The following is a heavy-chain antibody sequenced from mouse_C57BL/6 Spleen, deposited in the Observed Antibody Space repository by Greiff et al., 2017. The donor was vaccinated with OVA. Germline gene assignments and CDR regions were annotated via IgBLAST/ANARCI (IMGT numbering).Heavy chain of an antibody. V-gene: IGHV1-52*01. J-gene: IGHJ3*01. CDR2: IDPSDSET. D-gene: IGHD2-4*01. CDR3: AREDDYDYDGAWFAY. CDR1: GYTFTSYW. Sequence: VKLQQPGAELVRPGSSVKLSCKASGYTFTSYWMHWVKQRPIQGLEWIGNIDPSDSETHYNQKFKDKATLTVDKSSSTAYMQLSSLTSEDSAVYYCAREDDYDYDGAWFAYWGQGTLVTVSA.